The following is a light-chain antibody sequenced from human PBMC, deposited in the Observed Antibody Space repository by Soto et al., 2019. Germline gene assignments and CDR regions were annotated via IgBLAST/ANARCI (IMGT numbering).Light chain of an antibody. CDR1: QSVSSSY. Sequence: PGERATLSCRASQSVSSSYLAWYQQKPGQAPRLLIYGASSRATGIPDRFSGSGSGTDFTLTIIRLEPEDFAVYYCQQYGSSPSTFGQGTRLEN. V-gene: IGKV3-20*01. CDR2: GAS. CDR3: QQYGSSPST. J-gene: IGKJ5*01.